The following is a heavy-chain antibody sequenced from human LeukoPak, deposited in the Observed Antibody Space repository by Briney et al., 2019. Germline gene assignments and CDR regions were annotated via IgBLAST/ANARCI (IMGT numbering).Heavy chain of an antibody. V-gene: IGHV1-2*02. CDR2: INPNSGGT. J-gene: IGHJ6*02. Sequence: ASVKVSCKASGYTFTGYYMHWVRLAPGQGLEWMGWINPNSGGTNYAQKFQGRVTMTRDTSISTAYMELSRLRSDDTAVYYCARGPPLDPITSDYYGMDVWGQGTTVTVSS. CDR3: ARGPPLDPITSDYYGMDV. D-gene: IGHD1-14*01. CDR1: GYTFTGYY.